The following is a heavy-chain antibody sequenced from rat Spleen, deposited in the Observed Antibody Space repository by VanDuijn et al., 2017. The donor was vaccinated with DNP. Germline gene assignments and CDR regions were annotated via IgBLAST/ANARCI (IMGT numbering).Heavy chain of an antibody. CDR2: ILYDGSRT. V-gene: IGHV5S10*01. J-gene: IGHJ2*01. CDR3: ATHRGY. CDR1: GFTFSDYN. Sequence: EVQLVESGGGLVQPGRSLKLSCEASGFTFSDYNMAWVRQAPKKGLEWVANILYDGSRTFYRDSVKGRFTISRDNAKSTLYLQMDSLTSEDTATYYCATHRGYWGQGVMVTVSS.